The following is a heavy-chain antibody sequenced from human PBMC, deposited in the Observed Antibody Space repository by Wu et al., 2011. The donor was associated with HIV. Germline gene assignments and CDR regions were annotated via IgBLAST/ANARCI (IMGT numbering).Heavy chain of an antibody. CDR3: ARHGPLGRKDAFDI. CDR2: IYPGDSDT. J-gene: IGHJ3*02. CDR1: SFTTYW. Sequence: SFTTYWIGWVRQMPGKGLEWMGVIYPGDSDTRYSPSFQGQVTISADKSISTAYLQWSSLKASDTAMYYCARHGPLGRKDAFDIWGQGTMVTVSS. V-gene: IGHV5-51*01. D-gene: IGHD7-27*01.